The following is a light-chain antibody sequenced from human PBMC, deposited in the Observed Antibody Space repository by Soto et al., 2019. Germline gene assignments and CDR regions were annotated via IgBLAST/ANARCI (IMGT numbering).Light chain of an antibody. CDR3: QQYNDWTPRWT. V-gene: IGKV3-15*01. J-gene: IGKJ1*01. CDR1: QSVSTY. Sequence: EIVMTQSPATLSVSPGERATLSCRASQSVSTYLAWYQQKPGQAPRLLIYSASTRATGIPARFSGGGSGTEFTLTIRSLQSEDSAVYIFQQYNDWTPRWTFGQGTKVEIK. CDR2: SAS.